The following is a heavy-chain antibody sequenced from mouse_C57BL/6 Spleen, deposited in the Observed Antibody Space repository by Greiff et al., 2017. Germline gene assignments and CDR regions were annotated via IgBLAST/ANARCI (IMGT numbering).Heavy chain of an antibody. J-gene: IGHJ2*01. CDR1: GYTFTDYE. Sequence: VQLQESGAELVRPGASVTLSCKASGYTFTDYEMHWVKQTPVHGLEWIGAIDPETGGTAYNQKFKGKAILTADKSSSTAYMELRSLTSEDSAVYYCTPYSNYVSYWGQGTTLTVSS. D-gene: IGHD2-5*01. CDR2: IDPETGGT. V-gene: IGHV1-15*01. CDR3: TPYSNYVSY.